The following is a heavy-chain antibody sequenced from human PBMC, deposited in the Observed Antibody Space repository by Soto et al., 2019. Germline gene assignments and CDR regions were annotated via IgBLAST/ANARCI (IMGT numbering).Heavy chain of an antibody. V-gene: IGHV1-24*01. CDR3: ATLKDAGLYYYYYYMDV. CDR1: GYTFTGYY. J-gene: IGHJ6*03. CDR2: FDPEDGET. D-gene: IGHD3-10*01. Sequence: ASVKVSCKASGYTFTGYYMHWVRQAPGQGLEWMGGFDPEDGETIYAQKFQGRVTMTEDTSTDTAYMELSSLRSEDTAVYYCATLKDAGLYYYYYYMDVWGKGTTVTVSS.